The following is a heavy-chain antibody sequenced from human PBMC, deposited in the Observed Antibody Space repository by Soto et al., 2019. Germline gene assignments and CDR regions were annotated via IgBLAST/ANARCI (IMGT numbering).Heavy chain of an antibody. CDR3: ARGVAGPGIQDYYYRMDV. Sequence: ASVKVSCKASGYTFTGYYMHWVRQAPGQGLEWMGWINPNSGGTNYAQKFQGWVTMTRDTSISTAYMELSRVRSDDTAVYYCARGVAGPGIQDYYYRMDVWGQGTTVPVSS. V-gene: IGHV1-2*04. J-gene: IGHJ6*02. CDR1: GYTFTGYY. CDR2: INPNSGGT. D-gene: IGHD2-15*01.